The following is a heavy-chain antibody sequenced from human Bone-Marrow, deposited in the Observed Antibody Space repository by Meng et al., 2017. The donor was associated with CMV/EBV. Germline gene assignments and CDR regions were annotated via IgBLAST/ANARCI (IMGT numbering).Heavy chain of an antibody. Sequence: QVRLVECGGAVVQPGGPLRSSCSASGFTFSSYGLHWVRQAPGKGLEWVAFIRYDGSNKYYADSVKGRFTISRDNSKNTLYLQMNSLRAEDTAVYYCAKAGGLYWGQGTLVTVSS. J-gene: IGHJ4*02. CDR3: AKAGGLY. D-gene: IGHD3-16*01. CDR2: IRYDGSNK. V-gene: IGHV3-30*02. CDR1: GFTFSSYG.